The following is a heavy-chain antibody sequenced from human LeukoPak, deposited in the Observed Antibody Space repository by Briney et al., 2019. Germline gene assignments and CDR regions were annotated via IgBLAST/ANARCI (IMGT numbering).Heavy chain of an antibody. J-gene: IGHJ4*02. D-gene: IGHD6-13*01. CDR3: AKDIAAAGGPCAY. Sequence: PGGSLRLSCAASGFIFSSYDMNWVRQAPGKGLEWVSSITRSGDHTFYADSVKGRFTISRDNAKDSLFLQMNSLRGEDTAVYYCAKDIAAAGGPCAYWGRGTLVTVSS. V-gene: IGHV3-21*01. CDR1: GFIFSSYD. CDR2: ITRSGDHT.